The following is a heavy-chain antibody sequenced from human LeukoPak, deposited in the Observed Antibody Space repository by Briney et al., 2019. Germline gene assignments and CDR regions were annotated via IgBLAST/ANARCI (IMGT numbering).Heavy chain of an antibody. CDR2: IYSGGST. CDR1: GFTVSSNY. CDR3: ASDEWELLRAY. Sequence: GGSLRLSCAASGFTVSSNYMGWVRQAPGKGLEWLSIIYSGGSTYYADSVKGRFTISRDNSKNTLYLQMNSLRAEDTAVYYCASDEWELLRAYWGQGTLVTVSS. V-gene: IGHV3-66*02. J-gene: IGHJ4*02. D-gene: IGHD1-26*01.